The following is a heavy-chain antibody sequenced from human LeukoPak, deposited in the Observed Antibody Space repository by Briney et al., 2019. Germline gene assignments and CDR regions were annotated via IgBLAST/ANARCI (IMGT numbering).Heavy chain of an antibody. CDR2: ISSSGSTI. CDR3: ASFFRGYPHYYYYGMDV. CDR1: GFTFSSYE. Sequence: GGSLRLSCAASGFTFSSYEMNWVRQAPGKGLEWVSYISSSGSTIYYADSVKGRFTISRDNAKNSLYLQMNSLRAEGTAVYYCASFFRGYPHYYYYGMDVWGQGTTVTVSS. D-gene: IGHD6-25*01. J-gene: IGHJ6*02. V-gene: IGHV3-48*03.